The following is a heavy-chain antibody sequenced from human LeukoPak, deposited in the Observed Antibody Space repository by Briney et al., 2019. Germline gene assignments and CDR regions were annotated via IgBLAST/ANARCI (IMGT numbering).Heavy chain of an antibody. D-gene: IGHD4-17*01. V-gene: IGHV1-46*01. CDR2: INPSGGST. CDR1: GYTLTSYF. CDR3: ARDSADYGDYDY. Sequence: VASVKVSCKASGYTLTSYFMHWVRQAPGQGLDWMGIINPSGGSTSYAQKFQGRVTMTRDTSTSTVYMELSSLRSEDTAVYYCARDSADYGDYDYWGQGTLVTVSS. J-gene: IGHJ4*02.